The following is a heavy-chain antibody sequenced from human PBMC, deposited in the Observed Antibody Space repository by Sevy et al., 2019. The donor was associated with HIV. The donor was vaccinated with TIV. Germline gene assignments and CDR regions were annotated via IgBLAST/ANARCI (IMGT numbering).Heavy chain of an antibody. D-gene: IGHD1-26*01. J-gene: IGHJ6*02. V-gene: IGHV1-18*01. Sequence: ASVKVSCKASGYTFSDHGINWVRQAPGQGLEWMGWISTYNANTNYAQNFQGRVTMTTDTSTNTAYMELRSLGSDDTAVYYCATRGRVDATSRYYYYAMDVWGQGTTVTVSS. CDR3: ATRGRVDATSRYYYYAMDV. CDR2: ISTYNANT. CDR1: GYTFSDHG.